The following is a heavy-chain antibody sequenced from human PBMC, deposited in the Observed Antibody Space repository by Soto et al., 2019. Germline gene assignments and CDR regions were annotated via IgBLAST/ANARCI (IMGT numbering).Heavy chain of an antibody. J-gene: IGHJ4*02. D-gene: IGHD1-7*01. CDR3: AKDRNYPRDQFHN. V-gene: IGHV3-23*01. Sequence: GGSLRRSCVASGFTFGDYWMHWVGQVPGKGLEWVSAISANGQGIYYADSVKGRFIISRDSSKNTVFLHMDSLTAEDTAVYYCAKDRNYPRDQFHNWGQGTLVTVSS. CDR2: ISANGQGI. CDR1: GFTFGDYW.